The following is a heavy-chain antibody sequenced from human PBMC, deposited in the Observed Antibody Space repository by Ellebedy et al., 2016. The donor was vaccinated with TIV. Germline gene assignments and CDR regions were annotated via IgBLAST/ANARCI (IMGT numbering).Heavy chain of an antibody. D-gene: IGHD6-19*01. Sequence: GESLKISCAASGFSFSSYAMHWVRQAPGKGLEWVAVISYDGSNKYYADSVKGRFTISRDNSKSTLYLQMNSLRAEDTAVYYCAKDRSHGWHPIDHWGQGTLVTVSS. CDR1: GFSFSSYA. V-gene: IGHV3-30*01. J-gene: IGHJ4*02. CDR3: AKDRSHGWHPIDH. CDR2: ISYDGSNK.